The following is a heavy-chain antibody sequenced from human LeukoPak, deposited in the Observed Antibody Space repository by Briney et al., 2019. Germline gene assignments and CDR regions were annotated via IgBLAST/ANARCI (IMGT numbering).Heavy chain of an antibody. D-gene: IGHD3-16*01. CDR3: ARGGSNGLVPNFYFDY. V-gene: IGHV4-61*03. CDR2: IYDRGST. CDR1: GGSVSSGSYY. J-gene: IGHJ4*02. Sequence: SETLSLTCTVSGGSVSSGSYYWSWIRQPPEKGLEWIGYIYDRGSTNFNPSLKSRVTISVDTSKNHFSLKLSSVTAADTAMYYCARGGSNGLVPNFYFDYWGQGTQVTVSS.